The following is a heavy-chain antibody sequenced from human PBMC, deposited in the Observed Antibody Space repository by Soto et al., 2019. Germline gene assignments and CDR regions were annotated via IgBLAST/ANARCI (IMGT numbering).Heavy chain of an antibody. CDR2: INHSGST. Sequence: SETLSLTCAVYGGSFSGYYWSWIRQPPGKGLEWIGEINHSGSTNYNPSLKSRVTISVDTSKNQFSLKLSSVTAADTAVYYCARGGKDILPIYYYYYYMDVWGKGTTVTVSS. V-gene: IGHV4-34*01. D-gene: IGHD3-9*01. J-gene: IGHJ6*03. CDR3: ARGGKDILPIYYYYYYMDV. CDR1: GGSFSGYY.